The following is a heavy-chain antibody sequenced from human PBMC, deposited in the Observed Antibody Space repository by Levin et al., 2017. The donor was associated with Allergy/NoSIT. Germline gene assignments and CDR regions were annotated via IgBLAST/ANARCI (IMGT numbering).Heavy chain of an antibody. CDR3: SKESGDYDVGNWFDP. CDR1: GFTFSGSA. V-gene: IGHV3-73*01. D-gene: IGHD4-17*01. J-gene: IGHJ5*02. CDR2: IRSKANSYAT. Sequence: GESLKISCAASGFTFSGSAMHWVRQASGKGLEWVGRIRSKANSYATAYAASVKGRFTISRDDSKNTAYLQMNSLKTEDTAVYYCSKESGDYDVGNWFDPWGQGTLVTVSS.